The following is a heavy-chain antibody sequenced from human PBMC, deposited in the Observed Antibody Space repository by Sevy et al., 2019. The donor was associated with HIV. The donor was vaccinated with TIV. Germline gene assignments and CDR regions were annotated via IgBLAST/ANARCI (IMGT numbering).Heavy chain of an antibody. D-gene: IGHD6-13*01. J-gene: IGHJ6*02. CDR3: ARDIAAAGSAYYYYYGMDV. V-gene: IGHV3-30-3*01. CDR1: GFTLSSYA. Sequence: GGSLRLSCPASGFTLSSYAMHWVRQAPGKGLEWVAVISYDGSNKYYAHSVKGRFTISRDNSKNTLYLQMNSLRAEDTAVYYCARDIAAAGSAYYYYYGMDVWGQGTTVTVSS. CDR2: ISYDGSNK.